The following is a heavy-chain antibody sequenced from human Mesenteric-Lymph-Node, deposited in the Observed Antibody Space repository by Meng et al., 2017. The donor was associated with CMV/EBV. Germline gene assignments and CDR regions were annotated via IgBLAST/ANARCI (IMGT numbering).Heavy chain of an antibody. Sequence: GESLKISCASSGFTFSSYAMSWVRQAPGEGLEWVSAISGSCGSTYYADSEKGRFTISRDNSKTTLYLQMNSLRAEDTAVYYCAKDSRYDFWSGYYPVNWFDPWGQGTLVTVSS. CDR3: AKDSRYDFWSGYYPVNWFDP. CDR2: ISGSCGST. CDR1: GFTFSSYA. D-gene: IGHD3-3*01. J-gene: IGHJ5*02. V-gene: IGHV3-23*01.